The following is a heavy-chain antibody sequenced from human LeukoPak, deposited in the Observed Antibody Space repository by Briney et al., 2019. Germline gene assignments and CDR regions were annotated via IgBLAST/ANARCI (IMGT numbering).Heavy chain of an antibody. J-gene: IGHJ1*01. Sequence: PGRSLRPSCAASGFSFNTYGMHWVRQGPGKGLEWVAVISYDGSNKWYADSVKGRFTISRDNSKNTLYLQMNSLRPEDTAVYFCAKDLNTYRYDSRDLQHWGQGILVTVSS. CDR1: GFSFNTYG. CDR3: AKDLNTYRYDSRDLQH. CDR2: ISYDGSNK. V-gene: IGHV3-30*18. D-gene: IGHD3-22*01.